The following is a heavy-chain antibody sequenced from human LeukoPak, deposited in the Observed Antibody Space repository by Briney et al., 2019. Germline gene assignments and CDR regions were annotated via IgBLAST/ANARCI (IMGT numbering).Heavy chain of an antibody. V-gene: IGHV3-21*01. D-gene: IGHD3-22*01. J-gene: IGHJ4*02. CDR1: GFTFSSYS. CDR2: ISSSSSYK. CDR3: ARDPYYYDSSGYYGGWSYYFDY. Sequence: PGGSLRLSCAASGFTFSSYSMNWVRQAPGKGLEWVSAISSSSSYKYYADSVKGRFTISRDNAKNSLYLQMNSLRAEDTAVYYCARDPYYYDSSGYYGGWSYYFDYWGQGTLVTVSS.